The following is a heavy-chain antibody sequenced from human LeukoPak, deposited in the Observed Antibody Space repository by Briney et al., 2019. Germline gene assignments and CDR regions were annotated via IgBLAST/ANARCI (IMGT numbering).Heavy chain of an antibody. Sequence: KPSETLSLTCAVSGYSISSGYYWGWIRQSPGKGLEWIGRIDRIGNTYYNPPLKSRVAISVDTSSNQFSLRLTSVTAADTAVYYCARMDDYFGSGNYYNVINYYYMDVWGKGTTVTVS. D-gene: IGHD3-10*01. V-gene: IGHV4-38-2*01. CDR1: GYSISSGYY. J-gene: IGHJ6*03. CDR3: ARMDDYFGSGNYYNVINYYYMDV. CDR2: IDRIGNT.